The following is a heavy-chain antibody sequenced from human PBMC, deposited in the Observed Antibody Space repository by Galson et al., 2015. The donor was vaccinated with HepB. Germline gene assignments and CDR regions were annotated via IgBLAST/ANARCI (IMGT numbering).Heavy chain of an antibody. CDR2: IRYDGSNK. Sequence: SLRLSCAASGFTFSSYGMHWVRQAPGKGLEWVAFIRYDGSNKYYADSVKGRFTISRDNSKNTLYLQMNSLRAEDTAVYYCAKDKEGSSWYQGYYYYGMDVWGQGTTVTVSS. V-gene: IGHV3-30*02. CDR1: GFTFSSYG. CDR3: AKDKEGSSWYQGYYYYGMDV. J-gene: IGHJ6*02. D-gene: IGHD6-13*01.